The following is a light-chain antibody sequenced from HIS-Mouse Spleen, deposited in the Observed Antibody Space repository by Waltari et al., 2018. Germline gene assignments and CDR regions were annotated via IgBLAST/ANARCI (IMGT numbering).Light chain of an antibody. CDR3: AAWDDSLNGWV. J-gene: IGLJ3*02. V-gene: IGLV1-44*01. CDR1: SSNFGRNT. CDR2: SNN. Sequence: QSVLTQPPSASGTPGQRVTISSSGSSSNFGRNTQNWYQQPPETAPKLLIYSNNQRPSGVPDRFSGSKSGTSASLAISGLQSEDEADYYCAAWDDSLNGWVFGGGTKLTVL.